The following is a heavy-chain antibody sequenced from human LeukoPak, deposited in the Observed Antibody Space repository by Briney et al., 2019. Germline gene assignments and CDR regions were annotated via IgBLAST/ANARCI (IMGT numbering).Heavy chain of an antibody. CDR3: AREALTGYVRNGMDA. J-gene: IGHJ6*02. D-gene: IGHD5-12*01. V-gene: IGHV3-30*09. CDR1: GFTFSSYV. Sequence: GKSLRLSCAASGFTFSSYVMHWVRQAPGKGLEWVAVTSYDGSNTYYADSAKGRLAMSRDNSKNTLYLQMSSLRSEDTAVYYCAREALTGYVRNGMDAWGQGTTVIVSS. CDR2: TSYDGSNT.